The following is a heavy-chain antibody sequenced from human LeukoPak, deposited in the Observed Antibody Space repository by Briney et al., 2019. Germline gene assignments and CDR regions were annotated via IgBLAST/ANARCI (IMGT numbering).Heavy chain of an antibody. J-gene: IGHJ4*02. Sequence: GGSLRLSCTAFGFTFNNYAMSWVRQAPGKGLEWVSTISGGGRNTYYADSVKGRFTISRDNSKNTLYLQLNSPRAEDTAVYYCAKGGYCSTSSCRKRFDYWGQGTLVTVSS. CDR1: GFTFNNYA. CDR3: AKGGYCSTSSCRKRFDY. CDR2: ISGGGRNT. V-gene: IGHV3-23*01. D-gene: IGHD2-2*03.